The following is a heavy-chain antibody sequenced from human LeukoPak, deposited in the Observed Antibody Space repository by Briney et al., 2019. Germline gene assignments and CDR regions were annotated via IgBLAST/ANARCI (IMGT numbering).Heavy chain of an antibody. CDR1: GGSFSGYY. D-gene: IGHD6-6*01. Sequence: PSETLSLTCAVYGGSFSGYYWSWIRQPPGKGLEWIGEINHSGSTNYNPSLKSRVTISVDTSKNQFSLKLSSVTAADTAVYYCASLRIAARPRIDYWGQGTLVTVSS. CDR2: INHSGST. J-gene: IGHJ4*02. V-gene: IGHV4-34*01. CDR3: ASLRIAARPRIDY.